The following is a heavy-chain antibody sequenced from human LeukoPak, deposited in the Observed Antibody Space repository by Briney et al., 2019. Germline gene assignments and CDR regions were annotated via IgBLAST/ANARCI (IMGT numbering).Heavy chain of an antibody. Sequence: GASVKVSCKASGGTFSSYAISWVRQAPGQGLEWMGGIIPIFGTANYAQKFQGRVTITADESTSTAYVELSSLRSEDTAVYYYVLLITDASFDIWGQGTMVTVSS. CDR2: IIPIFGTA. V-gene: IGHV1-69*13. CDR3: VLLITDASFDI. CDR1: GGTFSSYA. J-gene: IGHJ3*02. D-gene: IGHD3-16*01.